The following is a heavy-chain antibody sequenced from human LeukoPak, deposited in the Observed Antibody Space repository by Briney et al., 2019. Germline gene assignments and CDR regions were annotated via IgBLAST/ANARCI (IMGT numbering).Heavy chain of an antibody. CDR3: AKVEVRGVIIPPFDY. J-gene: IGHJ4*02. V-gene: IGHV3-23*01. Sequence: GGTLRLSCAASGFTFSNYGMSWVRQAPGKGLEWVSAISGSGGSTYYADSVKGRFTISRDNSKNTLYLQMNSLRAEDTAVYYCAKVEVRGVIIPPFDYWGQGTLVTVSS. CDR1: GFTFSNYG. CDR2: ISGSGGST. D-gene: IGHD3-10*01.